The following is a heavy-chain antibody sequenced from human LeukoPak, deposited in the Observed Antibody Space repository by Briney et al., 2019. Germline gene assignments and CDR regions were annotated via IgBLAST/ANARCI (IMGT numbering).Heavy chain of an antibody. D-gene: IGHD3-22*01. J-gene: IGHJ3*02. CDR2: IYSGGST. CDR1: GFTVSSNY. V-gene: IGHV3-53*05. Sequence: GGSLRLSCAASGFTVSSNYMSWVRQAPGKGLEWVSVIYSGGSTYYADSVKGRFTISRDNAKNSLYLQMNSLRAEDTALYYCARDRIDQWLTFDIRGQGTMVTVSS. CDR3: ARDRIDQWLTFDI.